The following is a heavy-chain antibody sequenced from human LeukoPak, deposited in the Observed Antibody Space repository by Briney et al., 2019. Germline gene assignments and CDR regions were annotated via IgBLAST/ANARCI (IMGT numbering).Heavy chain of an antibody. CDR3: ARETTETTTKDPTNY. Sequence: PGGSLRLSCAASGFTFSSYWMSWVRQARGKGLEWVANIKQDGSEKYYVDSVKGRFTISRDNAKNSLYLQMNSLRAEDTAVYYCARETTETTTKDPTNYWGQGTLVTVSS. D-gene: IGHD1-14*01. J-gene: IGHJ4*02. CDR1: GFTFSSYW. CDR2: IKQDGSEK. V-gene: IGHV3-7*03.